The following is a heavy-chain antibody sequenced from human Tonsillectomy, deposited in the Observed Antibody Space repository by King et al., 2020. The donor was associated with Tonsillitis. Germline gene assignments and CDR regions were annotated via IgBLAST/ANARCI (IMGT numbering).Heavy chain of an antibody. CDR3: TRVGYYDRSGYWDY. D-gene: IGHD3-22*01. Sequence: QLVQSGGGLVQPGRSLRLSCTASGFTFGDYAMSWFRQAPGKGREWVGFIRNKAYGGTTEYAASVKGRFTISRDDSKSIAYLQMNSLKTEDTAVYYCTRVGYYDRSGYWDYWGQGNLVTVSS. CDR1: GFTFGDYA. CDR2: IRNKAYGGTT. J-gene: IGHJ4*02. V-gene: IGHV3-49*03.